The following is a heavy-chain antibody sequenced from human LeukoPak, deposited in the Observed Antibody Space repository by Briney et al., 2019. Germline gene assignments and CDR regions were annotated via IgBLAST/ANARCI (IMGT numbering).Heavy chain of an antibody. Sequence: SETLSLTCTVSGGSISSYYWSWIRQPAGKGLEWIGRIYTSGSTNYNPSLKSRVTMSVDTSKNQFSLKLSSVTAADTAVYYCARNYGSGSYYSYYYMDVWGKGTTVTVSS. CDR2: IYTSGST. D-gene: IGHD3-10*01. V-gene: IGHV4-4*07. CDR3: ARNYGSGSYYSYYYMDV. CDR1: GGSISSYY. J-gene: IGHJ6*03.